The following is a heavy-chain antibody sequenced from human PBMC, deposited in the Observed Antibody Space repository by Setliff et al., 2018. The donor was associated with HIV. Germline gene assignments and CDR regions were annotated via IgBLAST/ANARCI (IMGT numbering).Heavy chain of an antibody. Sequence: ASVKVSCKTSGYIFIRYYIFWVRQAPGQGLEWMGNINPHTGVTKYAEKLQGRVTMTRDTSINTIYMELSRLRSGDTAVYYCARDLRDGFEEWFSTLDDGMDVWGQGTTVTVSS. J-gene: IGHJ6*02. CDR1: GYIFIRYY. D-gene: IGHD3-3*01. CDR2: INPHTGVT. CDR3: ARDLRDGFEEWFSTLDDGMDV. V-gene: IGHV1-2*02.